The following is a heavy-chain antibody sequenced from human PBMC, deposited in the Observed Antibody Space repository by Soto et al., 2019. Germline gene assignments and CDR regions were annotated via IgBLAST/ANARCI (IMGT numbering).Heavy chain of an antibody. Sequence: PGGSLRVSCAAAGFTFSDHYMDWVRQAPGKGLEWVGRTRNKANSYTTEYAASVKGRFTISRDDSKNSLYLQMNSLKTEDTAVYYCVRVMTTVGYHFDHWGQGTLVTVSS. V-gene: IGHV3-72*01. J-gene: IGHJ4*02. CDR2: TRNKANSYTT. D-gene: IGHD4-17*01. CDR3: VRVMTTVGYHFDH. CDR1: GFTFSDHY.